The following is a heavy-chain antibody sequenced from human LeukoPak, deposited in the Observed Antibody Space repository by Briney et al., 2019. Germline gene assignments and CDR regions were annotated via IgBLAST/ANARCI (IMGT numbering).Heavy chain of an antibody. CDR1: GFTFSSYS. CDR2: ISSSSSYI. V-gene: IGHV3-21*01. D-gene: IGHD4-17*01. Sequence: GGSLRLSCAASGFTFSSYSMNWVRQAPGKGLEWVSFISSSSSYIYYADSVKGRFTISRDNAKNSLYLQMNSLRAEDTAVYYCARVYGDYVGYYFDYWGQGTLVTVSS. J-gene: IGHJ4*02. CDR3: ARVYGDYVGYYFDY.